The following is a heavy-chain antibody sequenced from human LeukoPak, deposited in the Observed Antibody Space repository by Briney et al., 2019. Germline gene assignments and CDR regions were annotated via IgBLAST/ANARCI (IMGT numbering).Heavy chain of an antibody. CDR3: AKGMEIDY. J-gene: IGHJ4*02. D-gene: IGHD1-1*01. CDR2: IKEDGSDR. Sequence: GGSLRLSCAASGFSFSNYWMTWVRQAPGKGLERVANIKEDGSDRYYGDSVRGRFIISRDNSKNTLYLQMNSLRAEDTAVYYCAKGMEIDYWGQGTLVTVSS. V-gene: IGHV3-7*03. CDR1: GFSFSNYW.